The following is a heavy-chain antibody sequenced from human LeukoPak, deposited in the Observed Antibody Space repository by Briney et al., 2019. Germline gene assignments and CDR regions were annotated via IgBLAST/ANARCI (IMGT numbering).Heavy chain of an antibody. V-gene: IGHV4-34*01. Sequence: SETLSLTCAVYGGSFSGYYWSWIRQPPGKGLEWIGEINHSGSTNSNPSLKSRVTISVDTSKNQFSLKLSSVTAADTAVYYCARGLLLWFGELRANYYGMDVWGQGTTVTVSS. D-gene: IGHD3-10*01. CDR2: INHSGST. CDR3: ARGLLLWFGELRANYYGMDV. J-gene: IGHJ6*02. CDR1: GGSFSGYY.